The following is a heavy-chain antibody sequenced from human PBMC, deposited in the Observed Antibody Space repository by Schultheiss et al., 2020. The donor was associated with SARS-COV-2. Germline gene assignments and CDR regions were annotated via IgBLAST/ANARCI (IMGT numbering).Heavy chain of an antibody. D-gene: IGHD3-22*01. J-gene: IGHJ4*02. CDR1: GFTFITYV. Sequence: GGSLRLSCSASGFTFITYVIHWVRQTPGKGLEYVSSISGDGGSTDYADPVKGRFTISRDNSKDTLYLQMNSLRAEDTAMYYCARAGYDSSGYYGSPSFDYWGQGTLVTVSS. V-gene: IGHV3-64*04. CDR2: ISGDGGST. CDR3: ARAGYDSSGYYGSPSFDY.